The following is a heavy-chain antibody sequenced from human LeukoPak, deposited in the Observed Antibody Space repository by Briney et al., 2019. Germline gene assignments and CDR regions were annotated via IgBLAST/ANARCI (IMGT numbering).Heavy chain of an antibody. CDR1: GFTFSSYA. D-gene: IGHD4-23*01. CDR3: ARALNYGGNSMDV. V-gene: IGHV3-30*04. CDR2: TSYDGRNK. Sequence: GGSLRLSCAASGFTFSSYAMHWVRQAPGKGLEWVATTSYDGRNKYYADSVKGRLTISRDNSKNTLYLQMNSPRPEDTAVYYCARALNYGGNSMDVWGKGTTVTVPS. J-gene: IGHJ6*03.